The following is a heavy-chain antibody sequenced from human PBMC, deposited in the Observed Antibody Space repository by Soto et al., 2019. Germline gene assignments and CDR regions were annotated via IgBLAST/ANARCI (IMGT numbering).Heavy chain of an antibody. CDR1: GESFSGYY. J-gene: IGHJ4*02. D-gene: IGHD6-13*01. CDR3: ARRASAATFDY. Sequence: QVQLQQWGAGLLKPSETLSLTCAVYGESFSGYYWTWIRQPPGKGLEWIGEINHSGSTNYNPSLKSRVTISVDRSMNQFSLKVSSVTAADTAVYYCARRASAATFDYWGQGSQVTVSS. V-gene: IGHV4-34*01. CDR2: INHSGST.